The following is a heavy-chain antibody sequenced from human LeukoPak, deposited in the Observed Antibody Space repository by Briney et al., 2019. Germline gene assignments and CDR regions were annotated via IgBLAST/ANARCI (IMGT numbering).Heavy chain of an antibody. Sequence: GASVKVSCKASGYTFTNYSISWVRQAPGQGPEWMGWISTYNGNTNYAQKLQDRVTMTTDTSTSTAYMELRSLRSDDTALYYCARGWELSIWGQGTMVTVSS. J-gene: IGHJ3*02. CDR1: GYTFTNYS. CDR2: ISTYNGNT. D-gene: IGHD3-10*01. V-gene: IGHV1-18*01. CDR3: ARGWELSI.